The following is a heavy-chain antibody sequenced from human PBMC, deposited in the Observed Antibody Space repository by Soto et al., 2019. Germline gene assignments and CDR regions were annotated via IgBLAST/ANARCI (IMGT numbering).Heavy chain of an antibody. Sequence: EVQLVESGGGLVKPGGSLRLSCAASGFTFSNAWMSWVRQAPGKGLEWVGRIKSKTDGGTTDYAAPVKGRFTISRDDSKNTLYLQMNSLKTEDTAVYYCTTEGGDSSGYYVYDAFDIWGQGTMVTVSS. CDR1: GFTFSNAW. J-gene: IGHJ3*02. CDR2: IKSKTDGGTT. D-gene: IGHD3-22*01. CDR3: TTEGGDSSGYYVYDAFDI. V-gene: IGHV3-15*01.